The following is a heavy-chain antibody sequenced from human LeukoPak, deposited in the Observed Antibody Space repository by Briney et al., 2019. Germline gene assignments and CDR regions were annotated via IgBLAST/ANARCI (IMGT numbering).Heavy chain of an antibody. CDR3: ARDQNCSRGSCYPDY. D-gene: IGHD2-15*01. Sequence: ASVKVSCKASGYTFTSYYMHWVRQAPGQGLEWMGIINPSGGSTSYAQKFQGRVIMTRDTSTSTVYMELSSQRSEDTAVYYCARDQNCSRGSCYPDYWGQGTLVTVSS. V-gene: IGHV1-46*01. J-gene: IGHJ4*02. CDR2: INPSGGST. CDR1: GYTFTSYY.